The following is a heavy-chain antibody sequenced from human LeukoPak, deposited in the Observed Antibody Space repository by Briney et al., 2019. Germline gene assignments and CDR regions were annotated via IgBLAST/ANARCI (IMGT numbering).Heavy chain of an antibody. Sequence: GGSLRLSCAASGFTFSSYAMSWVRQAPGKGLEWVSAISGSGGSTYYADSVKGRFSISRDNSKNTLYLQMNSLRAEDTAVYYCAKITHGDYSDYYGMDVWGQGTTVTVSS. V-gene: IGHV3-23*01. CDR1: GFTFSSYA. CDR2: ISGSGGST. D-gene: IGHD4-17*01. J-gene: IGHJ6*02. CDR3: AKITHGDYSDYYGMDV.